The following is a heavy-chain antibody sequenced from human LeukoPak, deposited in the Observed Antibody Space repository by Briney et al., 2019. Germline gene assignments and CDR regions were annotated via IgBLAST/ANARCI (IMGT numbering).Heavy chain of an antibody. CDR3: ARSRDGYLFDY. J-gene: IGHJ4*02. V-gene: IGHV4-59*01. CDR2: IYYSWNT. D-gene: IGHD5-24*01. Sequence: SETLSLTCTVCGGSISSYYWRWIREPGGKGLYWIDSIYYSWNTNYNPSLKSRVTISVDTSKTPFSLKLSSVTAADTAMYYCARSRDGYLFDYWGQGTLVTVSS. CDR1: GGSISSYY.